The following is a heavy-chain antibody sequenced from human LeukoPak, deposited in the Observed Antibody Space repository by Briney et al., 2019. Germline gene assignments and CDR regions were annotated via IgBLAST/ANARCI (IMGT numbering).Heavy chain of an antibody. J-gene: IGHJ6*02. CDR3: ARDKDTDYYYGMDV. Sequence: SVKVSCKASGFTFPSSAMQWVRQARGQRLEWIGWIVVGSGNTNYAQKFQERVTITRDMSTSTAYMELSSLRSEDTAVYYCARDKDTDYYYGMDVWGQGTTVTVSS. V-gene: IGHV1-58*02. CDR2: IVVGSGNT. D-gene: IGHD2-15*01. CDR1: GFTFPSSA.